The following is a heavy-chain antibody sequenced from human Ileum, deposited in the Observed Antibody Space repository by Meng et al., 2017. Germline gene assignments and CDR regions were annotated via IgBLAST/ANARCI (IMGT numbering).Heavy chain of an antibody. V-gene: IGHV3-23*01. Sequence: EVQLLESGGGLGQPGGSLRLSGAASGFTFSSYDMSWVRQAPGKGLEWVSGISSSGGRTDYADSVKGRFTISRDNSKNRLYLQMNSLRVEDTAVYYCAPPKGVVVAATDPVYWGQGTLVTVSS. D-gene: IGHD2-15*01. CDR2: ISSSGGRT. J-gene: IGHJ4*02. CDR3: APPKGVVVAATDPVY. CDR1: GFTFSSYD.